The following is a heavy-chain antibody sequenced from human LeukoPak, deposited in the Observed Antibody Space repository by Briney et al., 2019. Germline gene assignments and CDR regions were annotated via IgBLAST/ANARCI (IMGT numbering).Heavy chain of an antibody. CDR2: IYSYGFT. CDR1: GFTVSNNY. CDR3: YGIRLGDGSQI. Sequence: GGSLRLSCAASGFTVSNNYMGWVRQAPGKGLEWVSVIYSYGFTSYADSVKGRFTISRDNSKNTLYLQMNSLRAEDTAVYYCYGIRLGDGSQIWGQRTMVIVSS. V-gene: IGHV3-53*01. J-gene: IGHJ3*02. D-gene: IGHD3-16*01.